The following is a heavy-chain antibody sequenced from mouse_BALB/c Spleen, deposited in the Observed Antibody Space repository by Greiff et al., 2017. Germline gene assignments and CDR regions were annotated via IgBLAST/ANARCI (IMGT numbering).Heavy chain of an antibody. J-gene: IGHJ1*01. V-gene: IGHV1-82*01. CDR2: IYPGDGDT. CDR3: ARSIRGYFDV. Sequence: QVQLQQSGPELVKPGASVKISCKASGYAFSSSWMNWVKQRPGQGLEWIGRIYPGDGDTNYNGKFKGKATLTADKSSSTAYMQLSSLTSVDSAVYFCARSIRGYFDVWGAGTTVTVSS. CDR1: GYAFSSSW. D-gene: IGHD2-4*01.